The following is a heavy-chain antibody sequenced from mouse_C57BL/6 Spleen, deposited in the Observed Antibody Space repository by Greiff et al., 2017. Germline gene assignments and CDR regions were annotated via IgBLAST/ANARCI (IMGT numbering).Heavy chain of an antibody. Sequence: DVHLVESGGGLVKPGGSLKLSCAASGFTFSSYAMSWVRQTPEKRLEWVATISDGGSYTYYPDNVKGRFTISRDNAKNNLYLQMSHLKSEDTAMYYCASDYYGSSYWYFDVWGTGTTVTVSS. CDR3: ASDYYGSSYWYFDV. V-gene: IGHV5-4*01. CDR1: GFTFSSYA. CDR2: ISDGGSYT. J-gene: IGHJ1*03. D-gene: IGHD1-1*01.